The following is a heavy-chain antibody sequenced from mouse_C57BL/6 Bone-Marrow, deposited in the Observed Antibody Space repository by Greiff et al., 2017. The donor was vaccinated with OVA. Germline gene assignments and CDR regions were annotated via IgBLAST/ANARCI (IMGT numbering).Heavy chain of an antibody. V-gene: IGHV1-50*01. CDR1: GYTFTSYW. J-gene: IGHJ3*01. CDR2: IDPSDSYT. D-gene: IGHD2-3*01. Sequence: QVQLQQPGAELVKPGASVKLSCKASGYTFTSYWMQWVKQRPGQGLEWIGEIDPSDSYTNYNQKFKGKATLTVDTSSSTAYMQLSSLTSEDSAVYYCARYLYDGYYRGFAYWGQGTLVTVSA. CDR3: ARYLYDGYYRGFAY.